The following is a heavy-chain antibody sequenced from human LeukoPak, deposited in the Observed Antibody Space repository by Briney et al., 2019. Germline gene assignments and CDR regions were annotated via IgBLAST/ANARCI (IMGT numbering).Heavy chain of an antibody. Sequence: ASVKVSCKASGYTFTNYYIHWVRHAPGHGLEWMGWINPNRGDTNYAPRLQGRVTMTTDTSTSTAYMELRSLRSDDTAVYYCAREDCSGGSCYSLSLTPVFHVFDIWGEGTMVTVSS. D-gene: IGHD2-15*01. J-gene: IGHJ3*02. CDR1: GYTFTNYY. V-gene: IGHV1-18*04. CDR3: AREDCSGGSCYSLSLTPVFHVFDI. CDR2: INPNRGDT.